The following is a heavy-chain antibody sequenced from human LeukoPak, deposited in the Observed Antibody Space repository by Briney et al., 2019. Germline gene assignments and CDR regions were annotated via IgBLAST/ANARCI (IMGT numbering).Heavy chain of an antibody. CDR2: ISSSSSYI. CDR1: GFTVSSNY. Sequence: TGGSLRLSCAASGFTVSSNYMNWVRQAPGKGLEWVSSISSSSSYIYYADSVKGRFTISRDNARNSLYLQMNSLRAEDTAIYYCARHAGTTVTPIDYWGQGTLVTVSS. J-gene: IGHJ4*02. CDR3: ARHAGTTVTPIDY. D-gene: IGHD4-17*01. V-gene: IGHV3-21*01.